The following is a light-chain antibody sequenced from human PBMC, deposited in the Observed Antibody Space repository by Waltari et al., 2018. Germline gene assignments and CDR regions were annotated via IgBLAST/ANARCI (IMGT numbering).Light chain of an antibody. V-gene: IGLV2-14*03. CDR2: DVK. J-gene: IGLJ2*01. Sequence: QSDLSQPASMSGSPGQSTTISCTGTSSDVGGANYFSWYQEYPGKAPKRINYDVKNRPSGVSNRFSGSKSGNTASLTISGLQAEDEADYYCSSYTSTSTVLFGGGTKVTVL. CDR3: SSYTSTSTVL. CDR1: SSDVGGANY.